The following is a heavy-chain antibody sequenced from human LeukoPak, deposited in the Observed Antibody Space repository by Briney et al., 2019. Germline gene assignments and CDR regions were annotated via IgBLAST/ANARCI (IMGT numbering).Heavy chain of an antibody. CDR2: INHSGST. V-gene: IGHV4-34*01. CDR1: GGSFSGYY. D-gene: IGHD1-14*01. CDR3: AAGNPDAFDI. J-gene: IGHJ3*02. Sequence: SETLSLTCAVYGGSFSGYYWSWIRQPPGMGLEWIGEINHSGSTNYNPSLKSRVTISVDTSKNQFSLKLSSVTAADTAVYYCAAGNPDAFDIWGQGTMVTVSS.